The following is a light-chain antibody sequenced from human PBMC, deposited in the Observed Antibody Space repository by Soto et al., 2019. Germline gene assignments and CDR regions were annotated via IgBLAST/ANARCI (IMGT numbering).Light chain of an antibody. CDR3: PPVYGSPLYR. J-gene: IGKJ2*03. V-gene: IGKV1-5*01. Sequence: GDRITITCRARQTISTWLAWYQQKPVKAPKLLLYDVSSLASGVPSRFSGSGSGTDFTLTISSLQPEDFANRDWPPVYGSPLYRSGQ. CDR1: QTISTW. CDR2: DVS.